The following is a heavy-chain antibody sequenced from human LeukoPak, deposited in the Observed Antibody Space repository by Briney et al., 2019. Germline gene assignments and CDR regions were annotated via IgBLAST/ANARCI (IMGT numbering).Heavy chain of an antibody. V-gene: IGHV1-69*05. D-gene: IGHD3-22*01. CDR2: IIPIFGTA. Sequence: SVKVSCKASGGTFSSYAISWVRQAPGQGLEWMGGIIPIFGTANYAQKFQGRVTITTDESTSTAYMELSSLRSEDTAVYYCARDFRNSYPYDYYDYWGQGTLVTVSS. CDR3: ARDFRNSYPYDYYDY. CDR1: GGTFSSYA. J-gene: IGHJ4*02.